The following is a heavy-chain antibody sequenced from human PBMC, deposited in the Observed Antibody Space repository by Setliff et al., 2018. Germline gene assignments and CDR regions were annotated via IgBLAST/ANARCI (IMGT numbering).Heavy chain of an antibody. D-gene: IGHD3-22*01. CDR2: INYSGNS. J-gene: IGHJ2*01. Sequence: PSETLSLTCSVSGGSISTYYWSWIRQPPGKGLEWIGNINYSGNSNYIPSLKSRVTISVDTPKNQFSLKLGSVTAANTAIYFCARAVDSSGYFPFWYFDLWGRGTLVTVSS. V-gene: IGHV4-59*01. CDR3: ARAVDSSGYFPFWYFDL. CDR1: GGSISTYY.